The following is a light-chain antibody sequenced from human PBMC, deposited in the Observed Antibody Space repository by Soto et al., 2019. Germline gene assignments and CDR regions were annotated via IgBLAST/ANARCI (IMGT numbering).Light chain of an antibody. V-gene: IGKV3-15*01. Sequence: EIVMTQSPATLSVSPGERATLSCRASQSVSSNLASYQQKPGQAPRLLIYGASTRATGIPAKISCSGSGTEFTLTLSRLLPEDFAVYYCKQYNNCSRWMLGQGTKVEIK. CDR1: QSVSSN. J-gene: IGKJ1*01. CDR2: GAS. CDR3: KQYNNCSRWM.